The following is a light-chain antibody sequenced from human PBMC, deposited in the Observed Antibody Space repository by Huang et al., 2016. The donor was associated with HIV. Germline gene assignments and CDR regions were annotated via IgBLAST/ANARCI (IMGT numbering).Light chain of an antibody. CDR3: QQYYKLYT. J-gene: IGKJ2*01. CDR2: GSS. CDR1: QSVGST. V-gene: IGKV3-15*01. Sequence: IVMTQSPGTLSVSPGERATLSCRASQSVGSTLAWYQQKPGQPPRLLIYGSSTRATGIPARFSGSGSETEFTLTISSLQSEDFAVYYCQQYYKLYTFGQGTKLEIK.